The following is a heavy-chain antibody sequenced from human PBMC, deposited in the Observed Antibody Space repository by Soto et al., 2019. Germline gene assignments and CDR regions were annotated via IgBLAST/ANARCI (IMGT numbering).Heavy chain of an antibody. CDR2: IYPGDSDT. Sequence: GESLKISCNGSGYSFTIYWIGWVRQMPGKGLEWMGIIYPGDSDTRYSPSFQGQVTISADKSISTAYLQWSSLKASDTALYYCARRGVLTGADAFDIWGQGTMVTVSS. CDR1: GYSFTIYW. J-gene: IGHJ3*02. V-gene: IGHV5-51*01. D-gene: IGHD2-21*02. CDR3: ARRGVLTGADAFDI.